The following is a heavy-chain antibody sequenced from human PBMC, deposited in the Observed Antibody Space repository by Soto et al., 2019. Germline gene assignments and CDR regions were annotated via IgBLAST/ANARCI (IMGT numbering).Heavy chain of an antibody. Sequence: PSETLSLTCAVSGDSISSYYCMWIRQPPGKGLESIGYLYYGRSANYNPSLKSRVTISVDKSKNQFSLKLSSVTAADTAVYYCARENRYGYSGYSWGQGTLVTVSS. CDR1: GDSISSYY. V-gene: IGHV4-59*12. D-gene: IGHD5-12*01. CDR3: ARENRYGYSGYS. CDR2: LYYGRSA. J-gene: IGHJ4*02.